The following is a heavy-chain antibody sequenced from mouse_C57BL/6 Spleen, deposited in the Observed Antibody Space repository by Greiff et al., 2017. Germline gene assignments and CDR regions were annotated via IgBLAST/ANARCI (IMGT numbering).Heavy chain of an antibody. Sequence: SGAELVKPGASVKISCKASGYAFSSYWMNWVKQRPGKGLEWIGQIYRGDGDTNYNGKFKGKATLTADKSSSAAYMQLSSLTSEDSAVYFCARAAGGSSEYYYAMDYWGQGTSVTVSS. CDR1: GYAFSSYW. CDR3: ARAAGGSSEYYYAMDY. D-gene: IGHD1-1*01. J-gene: IGHJ4*01. V-gene: IGHV1-80*01. CDR2: IYRGDGDT.